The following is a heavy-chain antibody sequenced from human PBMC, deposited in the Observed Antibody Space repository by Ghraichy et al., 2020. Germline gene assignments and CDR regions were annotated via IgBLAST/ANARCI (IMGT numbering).Heavy chain of an antibody. CDR1: GFTLSSYA. V-gene: IGHV3-23*01. CDR3: ARSQYCSSSSCYKWAFDY. J-gene: IGHJ4*02. Sequence: GSLRLSCAASGFTLSSYAMSWVRQAPGRGLEWVSAISVGGGTTYYADSVRGRFTISRDTSKNTLYLQMDSLRVEDTAVYYCARSQYCSSSSCYKWAFDYWGQGTLVAVSS. CDR2: ISVGGGTT. D-gene: IGHD2-2*02.